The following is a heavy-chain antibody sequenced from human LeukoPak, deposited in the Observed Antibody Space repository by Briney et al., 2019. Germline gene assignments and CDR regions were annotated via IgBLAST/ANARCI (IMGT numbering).Heavy chain of an antibody. V-gene: IGHV3-7*01. Sequence: PGGSLRLSCAASGFTLSTDYMSWVRQAPGKGLEWVGNIKEDGSDKYYGDSVKGRFTISRDNAKNSLYLQMTSLRAEDTAVYYCARDAPGYGGYGDWGQGILVTVSS. CDR1: GFTLSTDY. D-gene: IGHD5-12*01. CDR3: ARDAPGYGGYGD. J-gene: IGHJ4*02. CDR2: IKEDGSDK.